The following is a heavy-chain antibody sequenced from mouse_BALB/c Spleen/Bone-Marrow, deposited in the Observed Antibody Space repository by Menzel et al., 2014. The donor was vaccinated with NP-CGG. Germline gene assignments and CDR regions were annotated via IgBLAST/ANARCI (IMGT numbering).Heavy chain of an antibody. CDR2: IYPGNSDT. CDR3: TTLARNNFDY. Sequence: EVKLVESGTVLARPGAAVKMSCKASGYTFSNYWMHWVKPRPGQGLEWIGTIYPGNSDTTYNQKFKGKAKLTAVTSTSTAYMELSSLTNEDSAVYYCTTLARNNFDYWGQGTTLTVSS. V-gene: IGHV1-5*01. J-gene: IGHJ2*01. CDR1: GYTFSNYW.